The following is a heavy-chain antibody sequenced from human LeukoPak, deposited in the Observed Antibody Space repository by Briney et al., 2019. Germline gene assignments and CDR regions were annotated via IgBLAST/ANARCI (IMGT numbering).Heavy chain of an antibody. CDR2: IYTSGST. CDR1: GGSISSGSYY. CDR3: AGGGSLYYDSSGYLDY. D-gene: IGHD3-22*01. Sequence: SQTLSLTCTVSGGSISSGSYYWSWIRQPAGKGLEWIGRIYTSGSTNYNPSLKSRVTISVDTSKNQFSLKLSSVTAADTAVYYCAGGGSLYYDSSGYLDYWGQGTLVTVSS. J-gene: IGHJ4*02. V-gene: IGHV4-61*02.